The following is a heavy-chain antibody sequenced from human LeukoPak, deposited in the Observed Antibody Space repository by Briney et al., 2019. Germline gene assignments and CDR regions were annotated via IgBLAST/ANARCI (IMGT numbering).Heavy chain of an antibody. CDR1: GYTFTSYD. J-gene: IGHJ6*03. D-gene: IGHD2-2*01. V-gene: IGHV1-69*05. Sequence: ASVKVSCKASGYTFTSYDINWVRQAPGQGLEWMGGIIPIFGTANYAQKFQGRVTITTDESTSTAYMELSSLRSEDTAVYYCARVSGYCSSTSCLTPYYYYYMDVWGKGTTVTVSS. CDR3: ARVSGYCSSTSCLTPYYYYYMDV. CDR2: IIPIFGTA.